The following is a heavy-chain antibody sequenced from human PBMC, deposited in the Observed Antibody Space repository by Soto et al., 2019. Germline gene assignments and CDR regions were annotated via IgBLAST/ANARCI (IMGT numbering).Heavy chain of an antibody. CDR2: IIPTFGTA. Sequence: SVKVSCKASGGTFSSYAISWVRQAPGQGLEWMGGIIPTFGTANYAQKFQGRVTITADESTSTAYMELSSLRSEDTAVYYCARTSTGGAAIREGLRYRGQGTLVTVSS. CDR1: GGTFSSYA. J-gene: IGHJ4*02. D-gene: IGHD2-2*02. CDR3: ARTSTGGAAIREGLRY. V-gene: IGHV1-69*13.